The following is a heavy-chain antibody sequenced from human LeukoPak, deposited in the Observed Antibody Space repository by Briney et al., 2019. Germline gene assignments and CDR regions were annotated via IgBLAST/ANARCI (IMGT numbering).Heavy chain of an antibody. V-gene: IGHV4-38-2*01. D-gene: IGHD2-2*02. CDR2: IYPSGST. CDR3: ARHLSAAIPDY. J-gene: IGHJ4*02. Sequence: PSETLSLTCAVSGYSISSGYYWGWIRQPPGKGLEWIGSIYPSGSTYYNPSPKSRVTISVDTSKNQFSLKLSSVTAADTAVYYCARHLSAAIPDYWGQGTLVTVSS. CDR1: GYSISSGYY.